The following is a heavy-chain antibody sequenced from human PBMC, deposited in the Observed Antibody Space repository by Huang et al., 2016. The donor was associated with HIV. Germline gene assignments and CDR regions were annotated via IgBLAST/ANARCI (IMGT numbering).Heavy chain of an antibody. CDR1: GGSISSSSYY. J-gene: IGHJ5*02. V-gene: IGHV4-39*01. Sequence: QLQLQESGPGLVKPSETLSLTCSVSGGSISSSSYYWGWIRQPPGKGLEWIGSIYYSGTTNYNPSLKSRVTISVDTSKNQFSLKLSSVTAADTAVYYCAGQGRIVGIPAAPLRFDPWGQGTLVSVSS. CDR2: IYYSGTT. CDR3: AGQGRIVGIPAAPLRFDP. D-gene: IGHD6-13*01.